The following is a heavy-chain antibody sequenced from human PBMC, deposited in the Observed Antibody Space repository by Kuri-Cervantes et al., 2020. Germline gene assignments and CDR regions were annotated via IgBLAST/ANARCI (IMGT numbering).Heavy chain of an antibody. CDR1: GFTFSSYE. CDR2: ISSSGSTI. CDR3: TRGWSCSSPSCSGRKY. D-gene: IGHD2-2*01. Sequence: GGSLRLSCAASGFTFSSYEMNWVRQAPGKGLEWVSYISSSGSTIYYADSVKGRFTISRDNAKNSLYLQMNSLRAEDTAVYYCTRGWSCSSPSCSGRKYWGQGTLVTVSS. J-gene: IGHJ4*02. V-gene: IGHV3-48*03.